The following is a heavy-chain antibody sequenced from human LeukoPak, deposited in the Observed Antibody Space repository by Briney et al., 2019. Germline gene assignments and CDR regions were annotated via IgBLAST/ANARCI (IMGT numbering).Heavy chain of an antibody. CDR1: GFTFSSYE. CDR3: ARISSNGRYYYYYPLDV. CDR2: ISTSGSTI. Sequence: GGSLRLSCVASGFTFSSYEMNWVRQAPGKGLEWVSYISTSGSTIHYADSVKGRFTISRDNAKNSLYLQMNSLRGEDTAVYYCARISSNGRYYYYYPLDVWGQGTTVTVSS. D-gene: IGHD6-19*01. J-gene: IGHJ6*02. V-gene: IGHV3-48*03.